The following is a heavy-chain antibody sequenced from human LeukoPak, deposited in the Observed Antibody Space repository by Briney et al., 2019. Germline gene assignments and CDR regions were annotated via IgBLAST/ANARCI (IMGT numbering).Heavy chain of an antibody. D-gene: IGHD6-19*01. Sequence: SETLSLTCSVSGGSISSDYWSWIRQPPGKGLEWIGSIHYSGSTYYSPSLKSRVTISVDTSRNQFSLKLGSVTAADTAVYYCATGGGIAVAGLWGQGTLVTVSS. CDR1: GGSISSDY. V-gene: IGHV4-59*05. CDR2: IHYSGST. CDR3: ATGGGIAVAGL. J-gene: IGHJ4*02.